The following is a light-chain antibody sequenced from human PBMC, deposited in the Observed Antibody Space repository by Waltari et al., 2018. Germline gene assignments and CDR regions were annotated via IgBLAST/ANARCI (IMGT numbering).Light chain of an antibody. J-gene: IGLJ2*01. CDR1: NSNVGSYNL. CDR3: CSNVGSSVF. CDR2: EGN. Sequence: QSALTQPASVSGSPGQSITISCTGFNSNVGSYNLVSWYQKHPGTAPKLLIYEGNRRPSGVFNRFSGSKSDNTASLTLSGPQAEDEGDYYCCSNVGSSVFFGGGTKLTVL. V-gene: IGLV2-23*03.